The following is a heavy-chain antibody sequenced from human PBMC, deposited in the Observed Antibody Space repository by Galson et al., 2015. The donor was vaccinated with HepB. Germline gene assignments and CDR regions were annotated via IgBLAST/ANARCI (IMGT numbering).Heavy chain of an antibody. Sequence: PALVKPTQTLTLTCTFSGFSLDTSGVAVGWIRQPPGKALEWLALIYWDDDKRYSPSLKSRLTITKDTSKNQVVLTMTNMDPVDTATYYCAHSGYSYGYLNLYYFDYWGQGTLVTVSS. CDR1: GFSLDTSGVA. J-gene: IGHJ4*02. CDR2: IYWDDDK. V-gene: IGHV2-5*02. CDR3: AHSGYSYGYLNLYYFDY. D-gene: IGHD5-18*01.